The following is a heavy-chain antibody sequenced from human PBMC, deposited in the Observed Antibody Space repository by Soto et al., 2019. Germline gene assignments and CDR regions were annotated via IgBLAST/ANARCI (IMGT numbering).Heavy chain of an antibody. CDR1: GYTLTELS. CDR3: LSDLGRQWLEPLHN. D-gene: IGHD6-19*01. J-gene: IGHJ4*01. V-gene: IGHV1-24*01. Sequence: QVQLVQSGAEVKKPGASVKVSCKVSGYTLTELSMNWVRQAPGKGLEWMGGFDPEDGETIYAQKFQGRVTMTEDTSTAAAYMELSRLRSDDTAVYYCLSDLGRQWLEPLHNWGHGPLVNVS. CDR2: FDPEDGET.